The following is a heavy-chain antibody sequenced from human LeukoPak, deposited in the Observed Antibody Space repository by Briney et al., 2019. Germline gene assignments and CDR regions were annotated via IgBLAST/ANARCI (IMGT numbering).Heavy chain of an antibody. Sequence: SETLSLTCTVSGGSITSYYWSWSRQPPGKGLEWIGYIYYSGSTNYNPSLKSRVTISVDTSKKQFSLKLNSMTAADTAVYYCARDRGLGTWFDPWSQGTLVTVSS. CDR2: IYYSGST. CDR1: GGSITSYY. D-gene: IGHD1-1*01. CDR3: ARDRGLGTWFDP. J-gene: IGHJ5*02. V-gene: IGHV4-59*01.